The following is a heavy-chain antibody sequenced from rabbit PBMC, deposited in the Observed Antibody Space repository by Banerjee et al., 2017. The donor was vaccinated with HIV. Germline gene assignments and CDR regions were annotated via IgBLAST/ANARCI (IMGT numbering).Heavy chain of an antibody. J-gene: IGHJ6*01. V-gene: IGHV1S45*01. D-gene: IGHD2-1*01. CDR3: AREYADYGGYWL. CDR1: GFSFSNRYY. Sequence: QEQLEESGGDLVKPEGSLTLTCTASGFSFSNRYYISWVRQAPGKGLEWIGSIYTGDGNTYYASWAKGRFTISKTASTTVTLQMTSLTAADTATYFCAREYADYGGYWLWGPGTLVTVS. CDR2: IYTGDGNT.